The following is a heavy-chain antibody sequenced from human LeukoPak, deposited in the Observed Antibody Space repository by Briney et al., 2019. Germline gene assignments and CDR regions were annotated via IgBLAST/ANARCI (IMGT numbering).Heavy chain of an antibody. V-gene: IGHV3-33*01. CDR3: VSDLPYLGP. J-gene: IGHJ3*01. CDR2: LWYDGSNE. D-gene: IGHD3-10*01. Sequence: PGTSLRPSCAASGFTFSAYVMHWVRQAPGKGLEWVAILWYDGSNEYYADSVKGRFTMSRDNSKNTLHLQMNSLRAEDTAVYYCVSDLPYLGPWGQGTMVTVSS. CDR1: GFTFSAYV.